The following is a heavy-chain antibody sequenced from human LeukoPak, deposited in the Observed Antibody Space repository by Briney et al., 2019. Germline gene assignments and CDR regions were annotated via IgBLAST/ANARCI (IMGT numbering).Heavy chain of an antibody. J-gene: IGHJ4*02. CDR3: AGASYDSSGVH. V-gene: IGHV4-59*01. CDR1: GGSISSYY. Sequence: SQTLSLTCTVSGGSISSYYWSWIRQPPGKGLEWIGYIYYSGSTNYNPSLKSRVTISVDTSKNQFSLKLSSVTAADTAVYYCAGASYDSSGVHWGQGTLVTVSS. CDR2: IYYSGST. D-gene: IGHD3-22*01.